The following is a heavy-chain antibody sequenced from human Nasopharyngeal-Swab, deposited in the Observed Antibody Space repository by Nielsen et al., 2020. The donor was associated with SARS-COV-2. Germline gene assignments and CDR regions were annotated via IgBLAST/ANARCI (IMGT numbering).Heavy chain of an antibody. CDR2: IIPIFGTA. CDR3: ARSPSYTARSDY. V-gene: IGHV1-69*06. CDR1: GGTFSSYA. D-gene: IGHD5-18*01. Sequence: SVKVSCKASGGTFSSYAISWVRQAPGQGLEWMGGIIPIFGTANYAQKFQGRVTITADKSTSTAYMELSSLRSEDTAVYYCARSPSYTARSDYWGQGTLVTVSS. J-gene: IGHJ4*02.